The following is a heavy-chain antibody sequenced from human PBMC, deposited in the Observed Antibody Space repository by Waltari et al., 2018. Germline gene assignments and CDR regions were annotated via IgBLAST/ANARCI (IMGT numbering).Heavy chain of an antibody. CDR2: VSYSGPT. CDR1: GVSITSNRNY. V-gene: IGHV4-39*01. CDR3: ATYIGASVGTAAFDV. D-gene: IGHD5-12*01. Sequence: QLQLQASGPRLVRPSETLSLICRVSGVSITSNRNYRAWTRQPPGQGLEWIGTVSYSGPTYISPSLKSRVSVSRDTSKNQVSLILGSVTAADMAVYYCATYIGASVGTAAFDVWGQGTMVTVSS. J-gene: IGHJ3*01.